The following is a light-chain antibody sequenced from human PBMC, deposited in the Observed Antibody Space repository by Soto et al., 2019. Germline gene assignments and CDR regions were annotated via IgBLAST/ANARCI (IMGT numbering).Light chain of an antibody. Sequence: QSVLTQPASVSGSPGQSITISCTGTGSDVGSYSLVSWLQLHPGKAPKLMIYEVTKRPSGVSNRFSGSKSGNTASLTISGLQTEDEADYYCCSYASSSTWVFGGGTKLTVL. J-gene: IGLJ3*02. CDR1: GSDVGSYSL. CDR3: CSYASSSTWV. CDR2: EVT. V-gene: IGLV2-23*02.